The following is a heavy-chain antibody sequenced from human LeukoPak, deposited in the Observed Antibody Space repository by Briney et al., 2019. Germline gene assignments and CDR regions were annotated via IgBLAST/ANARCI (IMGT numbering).Heavy chain of an antibody. V-gene: IGHV4-34*01. CDR3: ARDRMRYFDWLLNYFDY. CDR2: INHSGST. CDR1: GGSFSGYY. J-gene: IGHJ4*02. Sequence: SETLSLTCAVYGGSFSGYYWSWIRQPPGKGLEWIGEINHSGSTNYNPSLKSRVTISVDTSKNQFSLKLSSVTAADTAVYYCARDRMRYFDWLLNYFDYWGQGTLVTVSS. D-gene: IGHD3-9*01.